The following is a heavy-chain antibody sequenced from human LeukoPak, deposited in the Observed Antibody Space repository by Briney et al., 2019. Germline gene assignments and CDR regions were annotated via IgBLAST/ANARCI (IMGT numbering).Heavy chain of an antibody. CDR3: ARGTSIVGGIFDY. D-gene: IGHD1-26*01. J-gene: IGHJ4*02. CDR2: ISGSGGST. Sequence: GGSLRLPCGASGFTFSSYAMSWVRQAPGKGLEWVSAISGSGGSTYYADSVKGRFTISRDNSKNTLYLQMNSLRAEDTAVYYCARGTSIVGGIFDYWGQGTLVTVSS. V-gene: IGHV3-23*01. CDR1: GFTFSSYA.